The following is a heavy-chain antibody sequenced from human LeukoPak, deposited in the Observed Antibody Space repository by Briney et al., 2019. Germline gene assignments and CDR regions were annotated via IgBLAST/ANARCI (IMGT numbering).Heavy chain of an antibody. J-gene: IGHJ6*03. CDR2: INPNSGGT. CDR3: ATNWNYDSYYYMDV. CDR1: GYTLTELS. Sequence: GASVKVSCKVSGYTLTELSMHWVRQAPGQGLEWMGWINPNSGGTNYAQKFQGRVTMTRDTSISTAYMELSRLRSDDTAVYYCATNWNYDSYYYMDVWGKGTTVTVSS. D-gene: IGHD1-7*01. V-gene: IGHV1-2*02.